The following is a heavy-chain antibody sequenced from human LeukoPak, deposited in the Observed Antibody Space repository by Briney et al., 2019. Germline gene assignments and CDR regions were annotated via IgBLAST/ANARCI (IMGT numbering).Heavy chain of an antibody. D-gene: IGHD2-21*01. CDR1: GYTFTGYY. CDR3: ARGDSFAAY. J-gene: IGHJ4*02. CDR2: INPSGGST. Sequence: GASVKVSCKASGYTFTGYYMHWVRQAPGQGLEWMGIINPSGGSTSYAQKFQGRVTMTTDTSTSTAYMELRSLRSDDTAVYYCARGDSFAAYWGQGALVTVSS. V-gene: IGHV1-46*01.